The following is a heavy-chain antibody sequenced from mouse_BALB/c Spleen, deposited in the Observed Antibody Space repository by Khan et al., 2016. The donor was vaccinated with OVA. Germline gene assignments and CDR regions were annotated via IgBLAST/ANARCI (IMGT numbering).Heavy chain of an antibody. D-gene: IGHD2-4*01. CDR2: IRNKANGYIT. CDR1: GFTFTDYY. CDR3: TRDLNYDRYWYFDV. J-gene: IGHJ1*01. V-gene: IGHV7-3*02. Sequence: EVELVESGGGLVQPGGSLRLSCTTSGFTFTDYYMSWVRQPPGKALEWLGFIRNKANGYITEYSASVKGRFTISRDNSQSNLYLQMNTLRAEDSATYYGTRDLNYDRYWYFDVWGAGTTVTVSS.